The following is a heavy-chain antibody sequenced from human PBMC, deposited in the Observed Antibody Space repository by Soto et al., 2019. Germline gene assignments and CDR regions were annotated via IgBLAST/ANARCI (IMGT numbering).Heavy chain of an antibody. CDR2: INPNSGGT. Sequence: ASLKVSCKASGYTFTGYYMHWVRQAPGQGLEWMGWINPNSGGTNYAQKFQGWVTMTRDTSISTAYMELSRLRSDDTAVYYCARDGSGSLPDFDYWGREXLVTVYS. V-gene: IGHV1-2*04. CDR3: ARDGSGSLPDFDY. D-gene: IGHD3-3*01. J-gene: IGHJ4*02. CDR1: GYTFTGYY.